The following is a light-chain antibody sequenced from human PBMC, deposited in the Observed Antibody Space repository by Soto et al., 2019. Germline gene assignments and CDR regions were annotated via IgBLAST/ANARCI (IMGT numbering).Light chain of an antibody. CDR2: WSS. CDR3: QQYYSTLPIT. CDR1: QSLLSRFSNENF. Sequence: DIMMTQSPDSLDVSLGERATINCKSSQSLLSRFSNENFFAWFQVKPGQPPKLLIYWSSTRESGVPDRFSGSGSGTDFTLTINNLQADDVAIYYCQQYYSTLPITFGQGTRLEIK. J-gene: IGKJ5*01. V-gene: IGKV4-1*01.